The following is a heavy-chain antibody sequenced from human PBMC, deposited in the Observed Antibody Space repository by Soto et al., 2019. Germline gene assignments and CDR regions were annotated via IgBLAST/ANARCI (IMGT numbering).Heavy chain of an antibody. CDR2: IYYSGST. D-gene: IGHD3-10*01. CDR3: ARLTDWVRGVIYPYGMDV. Sequence: PXGTLSLTCTVSGGSISSGGYYWSWIRQHPGKGLEWIGYIYYSGSTYYNPSLKSRVTISVDTSKNQFSLKLSSVTAADTAVYYCARLTDWVRGVIYPYGMDVWGQGTTVTVSS. CDR1: GGSISSGGYY. J-gene: IGHJ6*02. V-gene: IGHV4-31*03.